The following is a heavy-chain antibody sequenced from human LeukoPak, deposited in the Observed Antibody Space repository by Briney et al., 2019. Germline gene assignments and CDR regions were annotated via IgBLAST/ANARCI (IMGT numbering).Heavy chain of an antibody. CDR2: INHSGST. V-gene: IGHV4-34*01. D-gene: IGHD6-19*01. CDR1: GGSFSGYY. Sequence: PSETLSLTCAVYGGSFSGYYWSWIRQPPGKGLEWIGEINHSGSTNYNPSLKSRVTISVDTSKNQFSLKLSSVTAADTAVYYCARDHGYSSYYFDYWGQGTLVTVSS. J-gene: IGHJ4*02. CDR3: ARDHGYSSYYFDY.